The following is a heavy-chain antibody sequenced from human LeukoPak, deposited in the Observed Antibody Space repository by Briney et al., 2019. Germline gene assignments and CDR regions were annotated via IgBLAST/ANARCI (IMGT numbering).Heavy chain of an antibody. D-gene: IGHD3-3*01. Sequence: SETLSLTCTVSGGSISTYYWTWIRQTPGKGLEWIGFIYYSGSTNYNPSLKSRVTMSVDTSKNQFSLKLSSVTAADTAVYYCARGVLRFLEWLPPWAWFDPWGQGTLVTVSS. J-gene: IGHJ5*02. V-gene: IGHV4-59*01. CDR3: ARGVLRFLEWLPPWAWFDP. CDR2: IYYSGST. CDR1: GGSISTYY.